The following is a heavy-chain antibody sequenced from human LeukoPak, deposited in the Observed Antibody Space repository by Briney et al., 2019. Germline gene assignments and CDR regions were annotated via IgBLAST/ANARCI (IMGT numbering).Heavy chain of an antibody. J-gene: IGHJ4*02. D-gene: IGHD3-10*01. Sequence: PGGSLRLSCVASGFRFIDYWMSWVRQAPGRGLGWVANINQNGSERKYLDSVEGRFTISRDKAKNSPFLQMNSLRAEDTAVYYCARVLGGSGSYSYFDYRRQGTLLTVSS. CDR1: GFRFIDYW. V-gene: IGHV3-7*01. CDR2: INQNGSER. CDR3: ARVLGGSGSYSYFDY.